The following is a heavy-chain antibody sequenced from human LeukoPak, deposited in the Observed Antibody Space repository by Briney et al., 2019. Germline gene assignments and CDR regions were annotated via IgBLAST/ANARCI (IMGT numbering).Heavy chain of an antibody. Sequence: GGSLRLSCAASGFTFSTHAMSWVRQAPGKGLEWVAIISYDGSNKYYADSVKGRFTISRDNSKSTLYLQMNSLRAEDTAVYYCAAGLVHESDYWGQGTLVTVSS. CDR3: AAGLVHESDY. CDR1: GFTFSTHA. CDR2: ISYDGSNK. D-gene: IGHD6-19*01. J-gene: IGHJ4*02. V-gene: IGHV3-30*03.